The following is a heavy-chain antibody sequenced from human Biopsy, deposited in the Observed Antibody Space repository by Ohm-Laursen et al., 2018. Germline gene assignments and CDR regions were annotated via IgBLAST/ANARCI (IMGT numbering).Heavy chain of an antibody. CDR2: IASSGGTT. CDR1: GFHFSDYY. Sequence: SLRLSCAASGFHFSDYYMSWIRQAPGKGLEWISYIASSGGTTYYVDSVKGRFTISRDNAEKSLYLQMNSLRAEDTAVYYCARDTTETYDYGNDDNSPFPRRYIDYWGQGTLVTVSS. CDR3: ARDTTETYDYGNDDNSPFPRRYIDY. V-gene: IGHV3-11*01. J-gene: IGHJ4*02. D-gene: IGHD4/OR15-4a*01.